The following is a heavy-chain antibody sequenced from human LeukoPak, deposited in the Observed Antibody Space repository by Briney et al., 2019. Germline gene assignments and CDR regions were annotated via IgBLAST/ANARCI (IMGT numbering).Heavy chain of an antibody. CDR3: ARVYCSSTSCLGGFDP. Sequence: SETLSLTCTVSGGSISSSSYYWGWIRQPPGKGLEWIGSIYYSGSTYYNPSLKSRVTISVDRSKNQFSLKLSSVTAADTAVYYCARVYCSSTSCLGGFDPWGQGTLVTVSS. CDR1: GGSISSSSYY. V-gene: IGHV4-39*07. D-gene: IGHD2-2*01. CDR2: IYYSGST. J-gene: IGHJ5*02.